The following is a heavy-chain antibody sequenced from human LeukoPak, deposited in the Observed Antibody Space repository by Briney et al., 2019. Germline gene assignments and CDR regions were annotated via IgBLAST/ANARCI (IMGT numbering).Heavy chain of an antibody. Sequence: AAVTVSFKASGYTFTSYGSSGLRQAAGQGLEWMGWIHSYNGKTNYAQKLQGRATMTTDTSTRAASIELSSLPDGETDGYYCAREEGAELGVPGPAMDVWGQGATVTVSS. CDR2: IHSYNGKT. D-gene: IGHD3-16*01. J-gene: IGHJ6*02. V-gene: IGHV1-18*01. CDR3: AREEGAELGVPGPAMDV. CDR1: GYTFTSYG.